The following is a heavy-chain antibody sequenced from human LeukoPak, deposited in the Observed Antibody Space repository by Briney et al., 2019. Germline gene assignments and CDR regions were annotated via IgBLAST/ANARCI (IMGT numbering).Heavy chain of an antibody. D-gene: IGHD5/OR15-5a*01. J-gene: IGHJ5*02. V-gene: IGHV4-30-4*07. CDR3: VRGGPSTYWFDP. CDR2: IYYSEHT. CDR1: GASINSGGNS. Sequence: SETLSLTCTVSGASINSGGNSWSWIRQSPGKGLEWIGYIYYSEHTDFNPSLKSRVSISVDTSKNQFSLKLSSVSAADTAMYYCVRGGPSTYWFDPWGQGTLVTVSS.